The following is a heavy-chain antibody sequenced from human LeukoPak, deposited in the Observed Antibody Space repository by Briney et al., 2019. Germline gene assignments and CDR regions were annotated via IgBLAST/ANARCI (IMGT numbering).Heavy chain of an antibody. CDR2: INWSGGST. V-gene: IGHV3-20*04. D-gene: IGHD5-24*01. Sequence: GGSLRLSCAASGCTFGDYGRSWVRQAPGKGLEWVAGINWSGGSTGYADSVKGRFTISGDNAKNSLYLQMTSLRAEDTALYYCARDLTPVEMATGDAFDIWGQGTMVTVSS. CDR1: GCTFGDYG. J-gene: IGHJ3*02. CDR3: ARDLTPVEMATGDAFDI.